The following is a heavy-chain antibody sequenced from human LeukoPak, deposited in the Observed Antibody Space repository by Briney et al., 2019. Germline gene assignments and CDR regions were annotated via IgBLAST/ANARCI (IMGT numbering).Heavy chain of an antibody. CDR2: ISFDGSNA. Sequence: PGGSLRLSCAASGFTFSSYAMHWVRQAPGKGLEWVAVISFDGSNAYYADSVKGRFTISRDNSENTLYLQMSTLSAEDTAVYYCATTYSSGWYVNYYYGMDVWGQGTTVTVSS. CDR1: GFTFSSYA. V-gene: IGHV3-30*04. D-gene: IGHD6-13*01. J-gene: IGHJ6*02. CDR3: ATTYSSGWYVNYYYGMDV.